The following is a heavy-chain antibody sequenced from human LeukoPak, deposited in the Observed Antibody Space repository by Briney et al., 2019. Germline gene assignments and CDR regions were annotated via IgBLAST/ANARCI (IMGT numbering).Heavy chain of an antibody. D-gene: IGHD1-7*01. CDR2: IYYSGST. Sequence: SETLSLTCTVSGGSISSYYWSWIRQPPGKGLEWIGYIYYSGSTNYNPSLKSRVTISVDTSKNQFSLKLSSVTAAGTAVYYCARRTGDWNYGDYFDYWGQGTLVTVSS. CDR3: ARRTGDWNYGDYFDY. V-gene: IGHV4-59*08. J-gene: IGHJ4*02. CDR1: GGSISSYY.